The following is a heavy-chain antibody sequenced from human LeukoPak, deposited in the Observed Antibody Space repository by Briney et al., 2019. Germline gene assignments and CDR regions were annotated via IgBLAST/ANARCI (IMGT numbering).Heavy chain of an antibody. V-gene: IGHV3-48*03. D-gene: IGHD5-24*01. CDR2: ISSSGSTI. J-gene: IGHJ4*02. CDR1: GFTFSSCE. Sequence: GGSLRLSCTASGFTFSSCEMNWVRQAPGEGLEWVSYISSSGSTIYYADSVKGRFTISRDNAKNLLYLQMSSLRAEDTAIYYCAREMATIDYWGQGTRVTVSS. CDR3: AREMATIDY.